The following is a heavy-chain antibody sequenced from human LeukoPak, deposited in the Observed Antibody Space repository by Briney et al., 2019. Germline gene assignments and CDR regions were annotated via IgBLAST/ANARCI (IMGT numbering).Heavy chain of an antibody. CDR2: INHSGST. D-gene: IGHD2-2*02. J-gene: IGHJ4*02. V-gene: IGHV4-34*01. CDR1: GGSFSGYY. CDR3: ARVPAAIRATDY. Sequence: SETLSLTCAVYGGSFSGYYWSWIRQPPGKGLEWIGEINHSGSTNYNPSLKSRVTISVDTSKNQFSLKLSSVTAADTAVNYCARVPAAIRATDYWGQGTLVTVSS.